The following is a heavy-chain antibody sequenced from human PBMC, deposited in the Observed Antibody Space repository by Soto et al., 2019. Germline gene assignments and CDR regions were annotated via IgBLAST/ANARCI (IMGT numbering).Heavy chain of an antibody. J-gene: IGHJ6*02. CDR1: GGSISSGGYY. V-gene: IGHV4-31*03. D-gene: IGHD2-2*01. CDR3: ARSVVVPAGGGYYYYYGMDV. CDR2: IYYSGST. Sequence: PSETLSLTCTVSGGSISSGGYYWSWIRQHPGKGLEWIGYIYYSGSTYYNPSLKSRVTISVDTSKNQFSLKLSSVTAADTAVYYCARSVVVPAGGGYYYYYGMDVWGQGTTVTVSS.